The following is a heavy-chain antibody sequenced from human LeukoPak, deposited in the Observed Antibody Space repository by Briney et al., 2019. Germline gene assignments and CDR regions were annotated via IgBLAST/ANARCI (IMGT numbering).Heavy chain of an antibody. CDR1: GFTFSSYS. J-gene: IGHJ3*02. V-gene: IGHV3-21*01. Sequence: GGSLRLSCAASGFTFSSYSMNWVRQAPGKGLGWVSSISSSSSYIYYADSVKGRFTISRDNAKNSLYLQMNSLRAEDTAMYYCARTYQLLYDDAFDIWGQGTMVTISS. D-gene: IGHD2-2*02. CDR2: ISSSSSYI. CDR3: ARTYQLLYDDAFDI.